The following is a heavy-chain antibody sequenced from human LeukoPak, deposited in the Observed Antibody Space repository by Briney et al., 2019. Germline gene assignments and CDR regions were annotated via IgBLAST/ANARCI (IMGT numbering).Heavy chain of an antibody. D-gene: IGHD1-26*01. CDR1: GVTFSSYG. J-gene: IGHJ4*02. CDR2: IRYDESKE. CDR3: VKDYLVEAQRVYYFDY. V-gene: IGHV3-30*02. Sequence: GGSLRLSCAASGVTFSSYGWHWVRQAPGKGLEWVAFIRYDESKEYYADSVKGRFTISRDNSKNTLYLQMSSLRVEDTAVYHCVKDYLVEAQRVYYFDYWGQGSLVTVFS.